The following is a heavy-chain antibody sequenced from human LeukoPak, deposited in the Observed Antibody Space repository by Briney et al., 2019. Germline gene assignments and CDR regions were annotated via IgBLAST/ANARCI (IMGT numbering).Heavy chain of an antibody. V-gene: IGHV1-69*05. CDR1: GGTFSSYA. CDR2: IIPIFGTA. J-gene: IGHJ4*02. CDR3: ARGANIAAAADY. Sequence: SVKVSCKASGGTFSSYAISWVRQAPGQGLEWMGGIIPIFGTANYAQKFQGRVTITTDESTSTAYKELSSLRSEDTAVYYCARGANIAAAADYWGQGTLVTVSS. D-gene: IGHD6-13*01.